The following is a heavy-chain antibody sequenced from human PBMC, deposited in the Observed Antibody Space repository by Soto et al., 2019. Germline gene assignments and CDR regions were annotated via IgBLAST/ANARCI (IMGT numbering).Heavy chain of an antibody. V-gene: IGHV3-23*01. J-gene: IGHJ4*02. Sequence: PGGSLRLSCAASGFTFSSCAMSWVRQAPGRGLEWVSVISGGGGITYNADSVKGRFTISRDNSKYTLYLQLNSLRAEDTSVYYFVACSGGSCQHKFFDYWGQGTLVTVSS. CDR2: ISGGGGIT. CDR1: GFTFSSCA. CDR3: VACSGGSCQHKFFDY. D-gene: IGHD2-15*01.